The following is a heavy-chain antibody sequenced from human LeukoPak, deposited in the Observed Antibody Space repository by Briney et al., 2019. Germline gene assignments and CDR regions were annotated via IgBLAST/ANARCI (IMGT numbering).Heavy chain of an antibody. CDR3: ARDLGYYDSSGYIIDAFDI. J-gene: IGHJ3*02. D-gene: IGHD3-22*01. V-gene: IGHV4-4*07. CDR1: GGSISSYY. Sequence: KPSETLSLTCTAPGGSISSYYWSWIRQPAGKGLGWIGGIYISGSTNYNPSLKSRVSMSVDTSKNQFSLKLSSVTAADTAVYYCARDLGYYDSSGYIIDAFDIWGQGTMVTVSS. CDR2: IYISGST.